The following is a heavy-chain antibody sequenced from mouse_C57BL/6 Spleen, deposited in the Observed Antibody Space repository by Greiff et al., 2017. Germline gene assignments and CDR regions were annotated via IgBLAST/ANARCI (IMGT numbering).Heavy chain of an antibody. Sequence: QVHVKQPGAELVMPGASVKLSCKASGYTFTSYWMHWVKQRPGQGLEWIGEIDPSDSYTNYNQKFKGKSTLTVDKSSSTAYMQLSSLTSEDSAVYYCARKGIGNYAMDYWGQGTSVTVSS. CDR3: ARKGIGNYAMDY. J-gene: IGHJ4*01. CDR1: GYTFTSYW. CDR2: IDPSDSYT. V-gene: IGHV1-69*01.